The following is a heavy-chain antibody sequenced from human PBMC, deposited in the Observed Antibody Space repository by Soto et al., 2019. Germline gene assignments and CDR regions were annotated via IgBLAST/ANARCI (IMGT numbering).Heavy chain of an antibody. CDR1: GFTFSDYY. CDR3: ARYSGSYYGMDV. Sequence: PGGSLRLSCAVSGFTFSDYYLSWIRQAQGQGLEWVSYISSSGSTIYYADSVKGRFTISRDNDKNSLYLQMNSLRAEDTAVYYCARYSGSYYGMDVWGQGTTVTVSS. CDR2: ISSSGSTI. V-gene: IGHV3-11*01. J-gene: IGHJ6*02. D-gene: IGHD3-10*01.